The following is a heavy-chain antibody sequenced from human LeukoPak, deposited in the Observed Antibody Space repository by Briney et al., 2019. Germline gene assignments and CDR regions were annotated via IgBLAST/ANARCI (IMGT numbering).Heavy chain of an antibody. CDR1: GFTFSSYS. Sequence: GGSLRLSCAASGFTFSSYSMNWVRQAPGKGLEWVSYISSSSGTIYYADSVKGRFTISRDNAKNSLYLQMNSLRAEDTAVYYCARVDYGDYAGEDYWGQGTLVTVSS. D-gene: IGHD4-17*01. CDR3: ARVDYGDYAGEDY. J-gene: IGHJ4*02. V-gene: IGHV3-48*04. CDR2: ISSSSGTI.